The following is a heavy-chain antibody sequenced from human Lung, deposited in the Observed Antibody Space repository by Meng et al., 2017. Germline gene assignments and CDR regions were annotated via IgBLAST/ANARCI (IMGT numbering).Heavy chain of an antibody. CDR1: TGSVVGYT. Sequence: PSPPWPVVTGSVVGYTWGGVRQTPWGGLWWSGGTNLGGSTSYTPSLKSGVTMSVYTSKSPCFLKLNSVTAADTAMYLCARVGSVALTTVSPFDYWGPGMLVTVAS. V-gene: IGHV4-34*01. D-gene: IGHD4-17*01. CDR3: ARVGSVALTTVSPFDY. CDR2: TNLGGST. J-gene: IGHJ4*02.